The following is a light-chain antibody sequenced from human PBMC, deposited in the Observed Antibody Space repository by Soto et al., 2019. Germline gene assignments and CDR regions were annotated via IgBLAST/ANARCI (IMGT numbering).Light chain of an antibody. V-gene: IGKV1-33*01. Sequence: DIQMTQSPSSLSASVGDRVTITCQASPDISNYLNWYQQKPGKAPKLLNYDASNFETGVPSRFSGSGSGTDFTFTISSPQPENIATYYCQQYDNLPPLTFGGGTKVVIK. CDR3: QQYDNLPPLT. CDR2: DAS. CDR1: PDISNY. J-gene: IGKJ4*01.